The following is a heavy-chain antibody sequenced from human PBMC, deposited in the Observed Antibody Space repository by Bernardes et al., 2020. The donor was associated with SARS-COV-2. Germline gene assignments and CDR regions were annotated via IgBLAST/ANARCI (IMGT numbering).Heavy chain of an antibody. CDR3: ARVGSGTYPPDFDY. V-gene: IGHV1-2*02. J-gene: IGHJ4*02. D-gene: IGHD3-3*01. Sequence: VSVKVSCKASGYTFTDYYMSWVRQAPGKGLEWMGWINPNSGGTTYAQKFQGRVTMTCDTSISTAYMDLSRLRSDDTAVYYCARVGSGTYPPDFDYWGQGTLVTGSS. CDR1: GYTFTDYY. CDR2: INPNSGGT.